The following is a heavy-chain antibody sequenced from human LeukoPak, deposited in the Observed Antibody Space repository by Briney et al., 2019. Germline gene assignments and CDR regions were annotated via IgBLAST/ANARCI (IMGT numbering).Heavy chain of an antibody. D-gene: IGHD3-22*01. V-gene: IGHV3-30*02. CDR3: ASLASSSGVFDY. J-gene: IGHJ4*02. CDR2: IRYDGSNT. CDR1: GFTFNNYG. Sequence: GGSLSLSCAASGFTFNNYGMRWVRQAPGKGLEWLAFIRYDGSNTYYADSVKGRFTISRDNAKNSLYLQMNSLRAEDTAVYYCASLASSSGVFDYWGQGTLVTVSS.